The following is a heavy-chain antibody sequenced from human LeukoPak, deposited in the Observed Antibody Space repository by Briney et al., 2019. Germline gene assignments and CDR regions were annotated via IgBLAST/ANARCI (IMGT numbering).Heavy chain of an antibody. CDR3: VLPLCTNINCEGS. J-gene: IGHJ5*02. CDR1: GFTFSSYA. Sequence: GGSLRLSCAASGFTFSSYAMSWVRQAPGKGLEWVSAISGSGGSTYYADSVRGRFSISRDNSQNTVFLQMNSLRAEDTALYYCVLPLCTNINCEGSWGQGTLVTVSS. CDR2: ISGSGGST. V-gene: IGHV3-23*01. D-gene: IGHD1-20*01.